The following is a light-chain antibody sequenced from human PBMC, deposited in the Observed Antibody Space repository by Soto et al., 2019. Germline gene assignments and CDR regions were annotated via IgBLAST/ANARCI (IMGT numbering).Light chain of an antibody. J-gene: IGKJ5*01. Sequence: EIVLTQSPATLSLSPGERATLSCTASQSVSSYLAWYQQKPGQAPRLLLYDASNRATGIPARFSGSGSGTDFTLTISSLEPEDFAVYYCQQRSNWPGTFGQGTRLEIK. CDR3: QQRSNWPGT. CDR2: DAS. CDR1: QSVSSY. V-gene: IGKV3-11*01.